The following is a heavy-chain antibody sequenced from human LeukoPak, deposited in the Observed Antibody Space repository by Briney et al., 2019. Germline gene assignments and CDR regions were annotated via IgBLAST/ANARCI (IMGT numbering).Heavy chain of an antibody. D-gene: IGHD3-3*01. V-gene: IGHV1-3*01. Sequence: ASVKVSCKASGYTFTSYAMHWVRQAPGQRLEWTGWINAGNGNTKYSQKFQGRVTITRDTSASTAYMELSSLRSEDAAVYYCARGFLEWLDGVSATYYWGQGTLVTVSS. CDR3: ARGFLEWLDGVSATYY. J-gene: IGHJ4*02. CDR1: GYTFTSYA. CDR2: INAGNGNT.